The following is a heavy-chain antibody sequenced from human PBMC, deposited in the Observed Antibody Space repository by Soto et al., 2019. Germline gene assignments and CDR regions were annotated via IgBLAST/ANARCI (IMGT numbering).Heavy chain of an antibody. Sequence: PSETLSLTCTVSGGSISSYYWSWIRQPPGKGLEWIGYIYYSGSTNYNPSLKSRVTISVDTSKNQFSLKLSSVTAADTAVYYCARRYSSSIDVWGQGTTVTVSS. CDR2: IYYSGST. D-gene: IGHD6-13*01. J-gene: IGHJ6*02. CDR1: GGSISSYY. CDR3: ARRYSSSIDV. V-gene: IGHV4-59*08.